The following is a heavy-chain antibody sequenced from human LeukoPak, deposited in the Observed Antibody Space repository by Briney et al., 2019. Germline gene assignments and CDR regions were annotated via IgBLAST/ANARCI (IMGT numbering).Heavy chain of an antibody. Sequence: SETLSLTCTVSGGYISSYYWSWIRQSPGKGLEWIGYIYYSGSTNYNPSLKSRVTISVDTSKNQFSLKLSSVTAADTAVYYCARVAAAYDWYFDLWGRGTLVTVSS. CDR2: IYYSGST. D-gene: IGHD6-13*01. V-gene: IGHV4-59*01. CDR3: ARVAAAYDWYFDL. J-gene: IGHJ2*01. CDR1: GGYISSYY.